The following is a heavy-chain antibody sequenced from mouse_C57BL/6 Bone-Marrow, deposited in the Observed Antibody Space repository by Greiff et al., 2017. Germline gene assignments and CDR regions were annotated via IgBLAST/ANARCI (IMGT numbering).Heavy chain of an antibody. Sequence: EVQLQQSGPELVKPGASVKISCKASGYSFTGYYMNWVKQSPEKSLEWIGEINPSTGGTTYNQKFKAKATLTVDKSSSTAYMQLKSLTSDDSAVYYCASRDSNYPGFAYWGQGTLVTVSA. V-gene: IGHV1-42*01. CDR2: INPSTGGT. CDR3: ASRDSNYPGFAY. J-gene: IGHJ3*01. D-gene: IGHD2-5*01. CDR1: GYSFTGYY.